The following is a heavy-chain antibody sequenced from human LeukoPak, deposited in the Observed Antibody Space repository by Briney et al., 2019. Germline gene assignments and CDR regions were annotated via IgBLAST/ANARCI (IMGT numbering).Heavy chain of an antibody. Sequence: SETLSLTCTVSGGSISSYYWSWIRQPPGKGLEWIGYIYYSGSTNYNPSLKSRVTISVDTSKNQFSLKLSSVTAADTAVYYCARDSGRRYYMDVWVKGTTVTVSS. CDR2: IYYSGST. J-gene: IGHJ6*03. CDR1: GGSISSYY. D-gene: IGHD5-12*01. V-gene: IGHV4-59*01. CDR3: ARDSGRRYYMDV.